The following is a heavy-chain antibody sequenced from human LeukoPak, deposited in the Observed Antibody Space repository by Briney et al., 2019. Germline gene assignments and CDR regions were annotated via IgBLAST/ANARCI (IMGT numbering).Heavy chain of an antibody. CDR1: GYIFTNFG. Sequence: ASVKVSCKASGYIFTNFGISWVRQARGQGLEWMGGFDPENGETVHAQKFQGRVSMTEDTSTDTAYMELSSLRSEDTAMYYCATSYFDILTGYRPLSYWGQGTLVTVSS. D-gene: IGHD3-9*01. CDR2: FDPENGET. V-gene: IGHV1-24*01. CDR3: ATSYFDILTGYRPLSY. J-gene: IGHJ4*02.